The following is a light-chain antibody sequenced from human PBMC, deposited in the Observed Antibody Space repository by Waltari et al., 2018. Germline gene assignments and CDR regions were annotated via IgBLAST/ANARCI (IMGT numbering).Light chain of an antibody. CDR3: QQSYSTLIT. V-gene: IGKV1-39*01. CDR2: AAS. J-gene: IGKJ5*01. Sequence: DIQMTQSPSSLSASVGDRVTITCRASQSISSYLNCYQQKPGKAPKLLIYAASSLQSGVPSSFSGSGSRTYFTLTISSLQPEDFATYYCQQSYSTLITFGQGTRLEIK. CDR1: QSISSY.